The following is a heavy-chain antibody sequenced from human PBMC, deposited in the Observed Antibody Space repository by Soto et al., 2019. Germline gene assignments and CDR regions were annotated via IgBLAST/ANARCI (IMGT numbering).Heavy chain of an antibody. J-gene: IGHJ3*01. CDR1: GITSSSYA. V-gene: IGHV3-23*01. CDR3: AKRLFAVVVVGGYDV. D-gene: IGHD3-3*01. Sequence: PGGSLRLSCVASGITSSSYAMGWVRQAPGRGLEWVSGISGNGDSSYYAGAVKGRFTISRDNSKNTLYLQMNNLTVEDTAVYYCAKRLFAVVVVGGYDVCGQGTNVTVS. CDR2: ISGNGDSS.